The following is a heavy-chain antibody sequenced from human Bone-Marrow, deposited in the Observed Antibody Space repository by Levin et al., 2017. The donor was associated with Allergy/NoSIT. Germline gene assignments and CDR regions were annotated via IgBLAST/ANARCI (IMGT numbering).Heavy chain of an antibody. D-gene: IGHD3-3*01. Sequence: ASETLSLTCTVSGGSISTYYWSWIRQPPGKGLEWIGYISYSGSTNYNPSLKSRVTISVDTSKNQFSLKLSSVTAADTAVYYCARNYDFWSGYSFGAFDSWGQGTMVTVSS. CDR2: ISYSGST. CDR1: GGSISTYY. V-gene: IGHV4-59*01. J-gene: IGHJ3*02. CDR3: ARNYDFWSGYSFGAFDS.